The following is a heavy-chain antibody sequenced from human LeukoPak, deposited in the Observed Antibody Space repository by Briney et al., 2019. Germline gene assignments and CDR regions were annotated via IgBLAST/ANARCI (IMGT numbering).Heavy chain of an antibody. V-gene: IGHV3-49*04. CDR3: GIVERRGGGNWFDP. CDR1: GFTFGDYP. Sequence: GGSLRLSCTGSGFTFGDYPMSWVRQAPGKGLEWVGVIKTKGYGATTEYAASVRGRFTISRDDSKSIAYLQMNSLKIEDTAVYYCGIVERRGGGNWFDPWGQGTLVTVS. D-gene: IGHD1-1*01. J-gene: IGHJ5*02. CDR2: IKTKGYGATT.